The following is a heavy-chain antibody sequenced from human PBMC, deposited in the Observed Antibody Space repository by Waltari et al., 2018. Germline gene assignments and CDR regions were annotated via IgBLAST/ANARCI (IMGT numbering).Heavy chain of an antibody. J-gene: IGHJ4*02. Sequence: QVXLVESGXGVVQPGRSXRCSCAVSGFSFSSFGVHWVRQAXGKGLXWVAAXSYDGNRKQYXDSVKGRFTISRDNSKKXLYLQMNSXRGDDXALYYCVTGVGXWGQGTLVTVSS. CDR3: VTGVGX. V-gene: IGHV3-30*03. D-gene: IGHD3-16*01. CDR1: GFSFSSFG. CDR2: XSYDGNRK.